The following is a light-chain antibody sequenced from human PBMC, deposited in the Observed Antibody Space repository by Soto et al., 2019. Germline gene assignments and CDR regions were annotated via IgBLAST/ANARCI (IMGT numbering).Light chain of an antibody. V-gene: IGKV1-5*03. CDR1: QTINNL. CDR2: KAS. Sequence: DIQMTQSPSTLSASVGDRVSITCRASQTINNLMAWYQQKPGQAPKLLIYKASNLETGVPSRFSGSGSGTEFTLTLRSLQPDDFAPYYCQQYSSYPSLTFGGGTKVDI. J-gene: IGKJ4*01. CDR3: QQYSSYPSLT.